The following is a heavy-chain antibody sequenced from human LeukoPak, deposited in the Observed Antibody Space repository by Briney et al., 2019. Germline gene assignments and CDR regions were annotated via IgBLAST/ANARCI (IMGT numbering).Heavy chain of an antibody. CDR3: VXXXXXSXXXXFDY. Sequence: CAXSGFTFSSYNMNWVRQAPGKGLEWVSGISSSGGFIFYADSLKGRFTISRDNAKNSLYLQMNNLRAEDTGVYYCVXXXXXSXXXXFDYWGXGXLVTVSS. J-gene: IGHJ4*02. V-gene: IGHV3-21*01. CDR1: GFTFSSYN. CDR2: ISSSGGFI. D-gene: IGHD1-26*01.